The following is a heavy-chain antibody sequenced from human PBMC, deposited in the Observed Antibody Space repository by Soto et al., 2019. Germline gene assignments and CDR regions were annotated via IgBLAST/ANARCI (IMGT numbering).Heavy chain of an antibody. V-gene: IGHV3-23*01. CDR2: ISGSGGST. Sequence: GGSLRLSCAASGLTFTNAWMNWFRQAPGKGLEWVSAISGSGGSTYYADSVKGRFTISRDNSKNTLYLQMNSLRAEDTAVYYCAKGNVLRFLEWSDYYYGMDVWGQGTTVTVSS. CDR3: AKGNVLRFLEWSDYYYGMDV. J-gene: IGHJ6*02. D-gene: IGHD3-3*01. CDR1: GLTFTNAW.